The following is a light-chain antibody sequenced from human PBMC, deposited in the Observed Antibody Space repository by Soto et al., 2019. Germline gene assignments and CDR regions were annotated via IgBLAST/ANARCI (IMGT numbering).Light chain of an antibody. CDR3: QHYDSYLSI. J-gene: IGKJ3*01. V-gene: IGKV1-5*01. Sequence: MQMTQSPSTLSASVGDRVSITCRASQSIDSWLAWYQQKPGKAPKLLIYDASTLQNGVPSRFSGSGSGTEFALTISSLQPDDFTTYYCQHYDSYLSIFGPGTKVDMK. CDR1: QSIDSW. CDR2: DAS.